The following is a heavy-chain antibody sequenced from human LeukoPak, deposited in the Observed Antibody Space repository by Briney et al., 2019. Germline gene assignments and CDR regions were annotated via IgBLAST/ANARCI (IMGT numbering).Heavy chain of an antibody. D-gene: IGHD5-18*01. CDR2: INPNSGGT. CDR3: ARPSRAWIQLWLLDY. Sequence: GASVKVSCKASGYTFTGYYMHWVRQAPGQGLEWMGWINPNSGGTNYAQKFQGRVTMTRDTSISTAYMELSRLSSDDTAVYYCARPSRAWIQLWLLDYWGRGTLVTVSS. J-gene: IGHJ4*02. V-gene: IGHV1-2*02. CDR1: GYTFTGYY.